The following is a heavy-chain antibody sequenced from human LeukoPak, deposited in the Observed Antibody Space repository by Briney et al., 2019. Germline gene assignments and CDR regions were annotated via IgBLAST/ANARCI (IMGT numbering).Heavy chain of an antibody. Sequence: SETLSLTCTVSGGSISSYYWSWIRQPAGKGLEWIGRIYISGSTNYNPSLKSRVTMSIDTSKNQFYLKLSSVTAADTAVYYCARADSSGYYSDNWFDPWGQGTLVTVSS. CDR3: ARADSSGYYSDNWFDP. J-gene: IGHJ5*02. CDR1: GGSISSYY. D-gene: IGHD3-22*01. CDR2: IYISGST. V-gene: IGHV4-4*07.